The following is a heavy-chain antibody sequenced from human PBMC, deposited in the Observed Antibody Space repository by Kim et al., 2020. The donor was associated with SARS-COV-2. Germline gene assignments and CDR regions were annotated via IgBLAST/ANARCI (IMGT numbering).Heavy chain of an antibody. CDR1: GFTFSSYG. Sequence: GGSLRLSCAASGFTFSSYGMHWVRQAPGKGLEWVAVISYDGSNKYYADSVKGRFTISRDNSKNTLYLQMNSLRAEDTAVYYCAKDLNEILLWFGEPPPGGDYWGQGTLVTVSS. D-gene: IGHD3-10*01. CDR3: AKDLNEILLWFGEPPPGGDY. J-gene: IGHJ4*02. CDR2: ISYDGSNK. V-gene: IGHV3-30*18.